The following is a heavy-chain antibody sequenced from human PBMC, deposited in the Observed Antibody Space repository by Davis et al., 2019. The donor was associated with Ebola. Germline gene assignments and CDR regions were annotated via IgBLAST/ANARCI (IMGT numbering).Heavy chain of an antibody. Sequence: GESLKISCVASGFVFSRHGMHWVRQAPGKGLEWVAVISSDGKTTYYADSGKGRFSLSRDNRKNTMDLQMNSVRGEDTAVYYCAKEEGSRGNWLAHFDYWGQGALVTVSS. CDR3: AKEEGSRGNWLAHFDY. CDR2: ISSDGKTT. V-gene: IGHV3-30*18. D-gene: IGHD1-20*01. J-gene: IGHJ4*02. CDR1: GFVFSRHG.